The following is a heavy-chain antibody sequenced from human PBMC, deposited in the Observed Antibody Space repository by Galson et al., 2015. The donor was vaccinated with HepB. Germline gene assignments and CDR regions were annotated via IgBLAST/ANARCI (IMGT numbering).Heavy chain of an antibody. J-gene: IGHJ4*02. V-gene: IGHV3-21*01. Sequence: SLRLSCAASGFTFSSYSMNWVRQAPGKGLEWVSSISSSSSYIYYADSVKGRFTISRDNAKNSLYLQMNSLRAEDTAVYYCARALDVWGSYRYPGFDYWGQGTLVTVSS. CDR3: ARALDVWGSYRYPGFDY. CDR2: ISSSSSYI. D-gene: IGHD3-16*02. CDR1: GFTFSSYS.